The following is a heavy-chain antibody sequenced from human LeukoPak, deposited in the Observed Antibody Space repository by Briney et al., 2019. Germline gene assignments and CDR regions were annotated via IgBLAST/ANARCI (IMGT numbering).Heavy chain of an antibody. Sequence: GGSLRLSCADSGFTCGSYAMSWVRQAPGKGLEWVSTITGSGDSTYYADSVKGRFAISRDNSKNTLYLQMNSLRAEDTAVYYCAKTMKVKTYYYGSGTWAPGYWGQGTLVTVSS. CDR2: ITGSGDST. V-gene: IGHV3-23*01. D-gene: IGHD3-10*01. J-gene: IGHJ4*02. CDR3: AKTMKVKTYYYGSGTWAPGY. CDR1: GFTCGSYA.